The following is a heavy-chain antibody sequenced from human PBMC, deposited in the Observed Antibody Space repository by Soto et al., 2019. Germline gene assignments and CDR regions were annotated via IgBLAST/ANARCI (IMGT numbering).Heavy chain of an antibody. CDR2: ISGSGGST. V-gene: IGHV3-23*01. Sequence: PGGSLRLSCAASGFTFSSYAMSWVRQAPGKGLEWVSAISGSGGSTYYADSVKGRFTISRDNSKNTLYLQMDSLRAEDTAVYYCAKDHGSGSYYSSYYYYGMDVWGQGTTVTVSS. CDR3: AKDHGSGSYYSSYYYYGMDV. J-gene: IGHJ6*02. D-gene: IGHD3-10*01. CDR1: GFTFSSYA.